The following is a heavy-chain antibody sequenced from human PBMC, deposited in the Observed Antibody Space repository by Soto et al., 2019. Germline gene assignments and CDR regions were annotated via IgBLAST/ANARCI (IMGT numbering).Heavy chain of an antibody. CDR1: GGSISTYF. V-gene: IGHV4-4*07. CDR2: IYTTGST. CDR3: AREGGYFDSSGSGVYHHHGVEV. Sequence: QVQLQESGPGLVKPSETLSLTCTVSGGSISTYFWSWIRQPAGGGLEWIGRIYTTGSTNYNPSLKSRVTMSLDTSRNHFSLKLSYVTAAHTAVYYCAREGGYFDSSGSGVYHHHGVEVWGQGTTVTVSS. J-gene: IGHJ6*02. D-gene: IGHD3-22*01.